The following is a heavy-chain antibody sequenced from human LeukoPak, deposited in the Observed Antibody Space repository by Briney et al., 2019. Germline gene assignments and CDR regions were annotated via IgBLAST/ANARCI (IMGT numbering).Heavy chain of an antibody. CDR3: TRDEPNNSWFD. V-gene: IGHV3-53*01. Sequence: GGSLRLSCAASGVSLSDYHMAWVRQAPGKGLELVSAIVGSIRHYADSVKGRFTISRDNSRNTLFLQMNSLRAEDTAVYYCTRDEPNNSWFDWGQGTLVTVSS. J-gene: IGHJ4*02. CDR1: GVSLSDYH. CDR2: IVGSIR. D-gene: IGHD6-13*01.